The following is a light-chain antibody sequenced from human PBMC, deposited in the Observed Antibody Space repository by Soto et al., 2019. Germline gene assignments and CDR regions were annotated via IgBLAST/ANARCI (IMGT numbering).Light chain of an antibody. CDR3: AAWDDSLDGFYV. V-gene: IGLV1-44*01. CDR1: SSNIGSST. J-gene: IGLJ1*01. CDR2: SIN. Sequence: QSVLTQPPSASGTPGQRVTISCSGSSSNIGSSTVNWYQQLPGTAPKLLIYSINQRPSGVPDRFSGSKSGTSASLDISGLQSEDEADYYCAAWDDSLDGFYVFGTGTKVTVL.